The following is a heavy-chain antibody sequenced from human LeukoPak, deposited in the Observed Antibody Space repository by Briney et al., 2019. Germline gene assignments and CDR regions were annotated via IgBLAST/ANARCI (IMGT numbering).Heavy chain of an antibody. CDR2: IYYSGST. CDR3: ARGGGGNPLGY. Sequence: SETLSLTCAVYGGSFSGYYWSWIRQPPGKGLEWIAYIYYSGSTLYNPSLKGRVTISSDTSKNQYFLKLSSVTAADTAVYYCARGGGGNPLGYWGQGTLVTVSS. J-gene: IGHJ4*02. V-gene: IGHV4-59*01. CDR1: GGSFSGYY. D-gene: IGHD4-23*01.